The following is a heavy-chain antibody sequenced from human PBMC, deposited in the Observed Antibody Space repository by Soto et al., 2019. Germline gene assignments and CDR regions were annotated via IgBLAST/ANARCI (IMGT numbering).Heavy chain of an antibody. CDR2: IYPGDSDS. D-gene: IGHD3-3*01. Sequence: GESLKISCKGSGYNFATHWIGWVRQMPGKGLEWMGIIYPGDSDSRYNPSFQGQVTISADKSINTAYLQWSSLKASDTAMYYCARPLYHFWDGTHYNFYGMDVWGQGTTVTVSS. CDR1: GYNFATHW. J-gene: IGHJ6*02. V-gene: IGHV5-51*01. CDR3: ARPLYHFWDGTHYNFYGMDV.